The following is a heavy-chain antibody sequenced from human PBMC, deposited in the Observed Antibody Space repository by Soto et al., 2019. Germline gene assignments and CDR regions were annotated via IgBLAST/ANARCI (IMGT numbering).Heavy chain of an antibody. CDR2: IIPIFGTA. V-gene: IGHV1-69*13. J-gene: IGHJ6*02. Sequence: ASVKVSCKASGGTFSSYAISWVRQAPGQGLEWMGGIIPIFGTANYAQKFQGRVTITADESTSTAYMELSSLRSEDTAVYYCARSSYGDYVGDDYYYYGMDVWGQGTTVTVSS. CDR3: ARSSYGDYVGDDYYYYGMDV. CDR1: GGTFSSYA. D-gene: IGHD4-17*01.